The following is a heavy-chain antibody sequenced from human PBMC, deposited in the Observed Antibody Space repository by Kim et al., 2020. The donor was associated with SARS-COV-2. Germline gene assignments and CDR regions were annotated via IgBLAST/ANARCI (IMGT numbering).Heavy chain of an antibody. J-gene: IGHJ4*01. CDR2: IVGSDGDT. D-gene: IGHD3-10*01. Sequence: GGSLRLSCAASGFTFSSYAMNWVRQAPGKGLEWVSTIVGSDGDTFYANSVKGRFTISRDNSKNTLYLQMNSLRVEDTALYYCAKGDDYHGSGRGLYYF. CDR1: GFTFSSYA. V-gene: IGHV3-23*01. CDR3: AKGDDYHGSGRGLYYF.